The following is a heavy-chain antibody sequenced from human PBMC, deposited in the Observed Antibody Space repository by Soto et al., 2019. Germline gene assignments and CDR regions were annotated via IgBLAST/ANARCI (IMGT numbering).Heavy chain of an antibody. CDR3: AKPQKLQYSRSSLHYFYHGMDV. CDR2: ISYDGSNE. Sequence: QVQLVESGGAVVQPGRSLRLSCVASGFPLRTYAMHWVRQARGKGLEWVAVISYDGSNEYYADSVKGRFAISKDNSKNTLYLHMNSLRREHTATYYCAKPQKLQYSRSSLHYFYHGMDVWGQGTTVTVSS. CDR1: GFPLRTYA. D-gene: IGHD6-6*01. V-gene: IGHV3-30*18. J-gene: IGHJ6*02.